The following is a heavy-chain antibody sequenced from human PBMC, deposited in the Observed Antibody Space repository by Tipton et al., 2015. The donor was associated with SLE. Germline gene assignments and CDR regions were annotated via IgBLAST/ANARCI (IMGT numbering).Heavy chain of an antibody. J-gene: IGHJ4*02. V-gene: IGHV4-38-2*02. Sequence: LRLSCTVSTYSISTGYYWGWVRQPPGKGLEWIGSFYHSGDTYYNPSLKSRVTMSLDTSKTQFSLRLGSVTAADTANYYCARVLDVLDYWGQGTLVTVSS. CDR1: TYSISTGYY. CDR2: FYHSGDT. CDR3: ARVLDVLDY. D-gene: IGHD1-1*01.